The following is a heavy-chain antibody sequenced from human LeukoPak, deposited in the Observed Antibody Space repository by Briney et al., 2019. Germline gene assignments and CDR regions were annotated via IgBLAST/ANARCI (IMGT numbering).Heavy chain of an antibody. V-gene: IGHV3-48*03. CDR1: GFTFSSYE. Sequence: KSGGSLRLSCAASGFTFSSYEMNWVRQAPGKGLEWVSYISSSGSTIFYADSVKGRFTISRDNAKNSLYLQMNSLRAEDTAVYYCARVVYDSSGYYFHYYYGMDVWGQGTTVTVSS. CDR2: ISSSGSTI. D-gene: IGHD3-22*01. CDR3: ARVVYDSSGYYFHYYYGMDV. J-gene: IGHJ6*02.